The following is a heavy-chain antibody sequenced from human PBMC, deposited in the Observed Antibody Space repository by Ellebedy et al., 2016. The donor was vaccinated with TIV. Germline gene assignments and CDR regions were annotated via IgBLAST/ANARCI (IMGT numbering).Heavy chain of an antibody. J-gene: IGHJ5*02. CDR3: ARARFDP. V-gene: IGHV3-7*03. CDR1: GFTFSSYW. CDR2: IKQDGSEK. Sequence: GGSLRLXXAASGFTFSSYWMHWVRQAPGKGLEGVANIKQDGSEKYYVDSVKGRFTISRDNAKNSLYLQMDSLRAEDTAVYYCARARFDPWGQGTLVTVSS.